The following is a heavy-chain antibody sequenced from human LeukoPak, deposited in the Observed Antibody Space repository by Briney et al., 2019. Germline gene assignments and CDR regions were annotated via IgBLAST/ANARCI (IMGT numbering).Heavy chain of an antibody. Sequence: GGSLRLSCAASGFTFSSYTMNWVRQAPGKGLEWVSYIDLSGSTLYYVDSVKGRFTISRDNSKDSLYLQMNSLRAEDTAVYYCARGPPLFDPWGQGTLVAVSS. J-gene: IGHJ5*02. CDR2: IDLSGSTL. CDR3: ARGPPLFDP. V-gene: IGHV3-48*04. CDR1: GFTFSSYT.